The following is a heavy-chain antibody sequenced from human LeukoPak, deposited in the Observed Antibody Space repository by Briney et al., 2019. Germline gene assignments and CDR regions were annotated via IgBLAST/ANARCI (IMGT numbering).Heavy chain of an antibody. CDR1: GFTVRSNY. CDR2: IYSGGST. D-gene: IGHD3-22*01. V-gene: IGHV3-53*01. Sequence: SGGSLRLSCAASGFTVRSNYMSWVRRAPGKGLECVSVIYSGGSTFYADSVKGRFTVSRDNSENTLFLQMNSLRAEDAAVYYCARDLYYDNSGYYYHDCWGQGTLVTVSS. CDR3: ARDLYYDNSGYYYHDC. J-gene: IGHJ4*02.